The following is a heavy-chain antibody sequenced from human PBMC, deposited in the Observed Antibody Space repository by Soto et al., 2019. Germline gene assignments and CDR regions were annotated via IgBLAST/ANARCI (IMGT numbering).Heavy chain of an antibody. CDR2: IGTAGDT. D-gene: IGHD2-2*01. CDR3: ARRCSTTCFQYYGMDV. CDR1: GFSFSTYD. Sequence: EVQLVESGGGLVQPGGSLRLSCAASGFSFSTYDMHWVRQTTERGLEWVSGIGTAGDTYYPGSVKGRFTISRENAKSSLYLQMNSLRAEDTAVYYCARRCSTTCFQYYGMDVWGQGTTVTVSS. V-gene: IGHV3-13*01. J-gene: IGHJ6*02.